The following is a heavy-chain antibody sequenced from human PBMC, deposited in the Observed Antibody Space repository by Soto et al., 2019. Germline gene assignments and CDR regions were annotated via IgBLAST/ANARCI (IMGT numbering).Heavy chain of an antibody. CDR2: IYYSGST. D-gene: IGHD3-10*01. Sequence: SETLSLTCTVSGGSISSGGYYWSWIRQHPGKGLEWIGSIYYSGSTYYHPSLQSRGTISVDTSKNPFSLKLSSVTVANTAVDDCARSINPWGQGTLVTVSS. V-gene: IGHV4-31*03. J-gene: IGHJ5*02. CDR3: ARSINP. CDR1: GGSISSGGYY.